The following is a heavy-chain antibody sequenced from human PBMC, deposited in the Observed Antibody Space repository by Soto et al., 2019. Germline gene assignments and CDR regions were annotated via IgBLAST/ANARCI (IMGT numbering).Heavy chain of an antibody. Sequence: PRESLNISCQPSGPSFTTYWIASVRQMPGKGLECVGIIHPRDSETTYSPSFQGQVIISADKSIATAYLQWSSLRASDTAIYYCTWGVGYMAVWGKGTTVTVSS. V-gene: IGHV5-51*01. CDR3: TWGVGYMAV. D-gene: IGHD3-16*01. J-gene: IGHJ6*03. CDR2: IHPRDSET. CDR1: GPSFTTYW.